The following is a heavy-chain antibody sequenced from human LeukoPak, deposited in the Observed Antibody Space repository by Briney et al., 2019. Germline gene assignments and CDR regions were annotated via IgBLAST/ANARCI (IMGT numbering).Heavy chain of an antibody. CDR2: IKEDGSEK. V-gene: IGHV3-7*05. D-gene: IGHD2-21*01. CDR1: GFTFSNYW. Sequence: GGSLRLSCAASGFTFSNYWMTWVRQAPGKGLEYVVNIKEDGSEKYYVDSVKGRFTISRDNTKNSLYLQMTSLRGDDTAVYYCVRDCGFHTFDYWGQGTLVTVSS. CDR3: VRDCGFHTFDY. J-gene: IGHJ4*02.